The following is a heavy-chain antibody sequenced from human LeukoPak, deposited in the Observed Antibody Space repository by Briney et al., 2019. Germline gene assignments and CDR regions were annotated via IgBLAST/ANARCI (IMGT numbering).Heavy chain of an antibody. CDR2: IISIFGIA. Sequence: SVNVSCKASVGTFSSYAISWVRQAPGQGLEWMGRIISIFGIANYAQKSQGRVTITADKSTSTSYMELSSLRSEDTAVYYCAREAPDCGGDCYSGHFQHWGQGTLVTVSS. V-gene: IGHV1-69*04. CDR1: VGTFSSYA. J-gene: IGHJ1*01. CDR3: AREAPDCGGDCYSGHFQH. D-gene: IGHD2-21*02.